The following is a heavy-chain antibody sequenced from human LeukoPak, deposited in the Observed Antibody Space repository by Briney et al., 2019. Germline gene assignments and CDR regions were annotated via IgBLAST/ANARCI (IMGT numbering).Heavy chain of an antibody. CDR1: GGSISSYY. V-gene: IGHV4-4*09. CDR3: ARGLSAFDI. Sequence: PSETLSLTCTVSGGSISSYYRSWIRQPPGKGLEWIGYIYTSWSTNYNPSLKSRVTISVDTSKNQFSLKLSSVTAADTAVYYCARGLSAFDIWGQGTMVTVSP. D-gene: IGHD3-16*01. CDR2: IYTSWST. J-gene: IGHJ3*02.